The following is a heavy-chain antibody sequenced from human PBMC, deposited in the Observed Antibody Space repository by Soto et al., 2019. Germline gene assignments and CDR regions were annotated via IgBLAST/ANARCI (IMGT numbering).Heavy chain of an antibody. Sequence: SETLSLTCSVYGGSFSDYYWSWIRQPPGKGLEWIGEINHSGSTNYNPSLKSRVTMSVDTSKNQFSLKLSSVTAADTAVYYCAREGYSSSWYVRYYYGMDVWGQGTTVTVSS. CDR1: GGSFSDYY. V-gene: IGHV4-34*01. D-gene: IGHD6-13*01. J-gene: IGHJ6*02. CDR2: INHSGST. CDR3: AREGYSSSWYVRYYYGMDV.